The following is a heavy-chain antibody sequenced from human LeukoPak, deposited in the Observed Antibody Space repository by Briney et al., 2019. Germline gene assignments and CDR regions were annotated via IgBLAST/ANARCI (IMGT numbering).Heavy chain of an antibody. CDR3: ARSSGYSYVHKAFDI. J-gene: IGHJ3*02. D-gene: IGHD5-18*01. Sequence: GGSLRLSCAVSGFTFDDYAMHWVRQGPGKGLEWVSGISWNSGSIGYADSVEGRFTISRDNAKNSLHLQMNSLRAEDMALYYCARSSGYSYVHKAFDIWGQGTMVTVSS. CDR1: GFTFDDYA. CDR2: ISWNSGSI. V-gene: IGHV3-9*03.